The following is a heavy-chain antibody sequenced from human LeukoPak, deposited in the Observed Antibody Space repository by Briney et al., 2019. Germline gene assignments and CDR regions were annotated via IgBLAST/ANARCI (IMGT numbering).Heavy chain of an antibody. CDR3: KKKGDYGFDY. CDR2: ISGGST. D-gene: IGHD4-17*01. V-gene: IGHV3-38-3*01. Sequence: TGGSLRLSCAASGFTFSSYGMHWVRQAPGKGLEWVSSISGGSTYYADSRKGRFTISRDNSKNTLHLQMNSLRAEDTAVYYCKKKGDYGFDYWGQGTLVTVSS. CDR1: GFTFSSYG. J-gene: IGHJ4*02.